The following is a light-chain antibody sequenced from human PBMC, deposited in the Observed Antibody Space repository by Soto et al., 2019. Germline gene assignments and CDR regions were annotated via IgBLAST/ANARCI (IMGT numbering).Light chain of an antibody. V-gene: IGKV3-20*01. CDR1: QSVSSSY. Sequence: EIVLTQSPGTLSLSPGERATLSCRASQSVSSSYLVWYQQKSSQAPRLLIYGASSRATGIPDRFSGSGSGTDFTLTISRLEPEDFAVYYCQQYDNSRWTFGQGTKVEIK. CDR3: QQYDNSRWT. CDR2: GAS. J-gene: IGKJ1*01.